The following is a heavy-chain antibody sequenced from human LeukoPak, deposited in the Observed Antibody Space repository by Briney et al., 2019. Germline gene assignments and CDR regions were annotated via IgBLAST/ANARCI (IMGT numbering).Heavy chain of an antibody. CDR1: GGSISTSNYY. J-gene: IGHJ4*02. CDR2: IYYSGST. D-gene: IGHD6-6*01. Sequence: PSETLSLTCTVSGGSISTSNYYWGWIRQPPGKGLEWIGNIYYSGSTYYNPSLRSRVTFSGDTSKNQFSLKLNSVTAADTAVYYCSRVAVAARPTPYFDTWGQGTLVTVSS. V-gene: IGHV4-39*07. CDR3: SRVAVAARPTPYFDT.